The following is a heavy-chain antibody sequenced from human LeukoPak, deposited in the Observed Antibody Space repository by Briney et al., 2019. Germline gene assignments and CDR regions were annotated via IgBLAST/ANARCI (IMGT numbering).Heavy chain of an antibody. Sequence: ASVKVSCKASGFTFTSSAVQWVRQARGQRLEWIGWIVVGSGNTNYAQKFQERVTITRDMSTSTAYMELSSLRSEDTAVYYCAADRLVGATTDYFDYWGQGTLVTASS. J-gene: IGHJ4*02. CDR1: GFTFTSSA. V-gene: IGHV1-58*01. D-gene: IGHD1-26*01. CDR2: IVVGSGNT. CDR3: AADRLVGATTDYFDY.